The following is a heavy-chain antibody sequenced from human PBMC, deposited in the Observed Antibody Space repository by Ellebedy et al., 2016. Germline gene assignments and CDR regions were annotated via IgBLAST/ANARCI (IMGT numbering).Heavy chain of an antibody. D-gene: IGHD5-24*01. CDR3: ARARRATLGY. Sequence: KFQGRVTITRDTSASTAYMELSSLRSEDTAVYYCARARRATLGYWGQGTLVTVSS. J-gene: IGHJ4*02. V-gene: IGHV1-3*01.